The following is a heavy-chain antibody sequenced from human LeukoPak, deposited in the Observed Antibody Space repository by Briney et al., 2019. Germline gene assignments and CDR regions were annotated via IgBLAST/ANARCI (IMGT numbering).Heavy chain of an antibody. D-gene: IGHD3-3*01. CDR1: GLTFSSHW. CDR3: ATVHFGYFTF. V-gene: IGHV3-74*01. Sequence: GGSLRLSCAASGLTFSSHWMHWVRQAPGKGLVWVSRITNDGSSTTYADSVKGRFTISRDNAKNMLYLQVNSLRADDTAVYYCATVHFGYFTFWGQGTLVPVSS. CDR2: ITNDGSST. J-gene: IGHJ4*02.